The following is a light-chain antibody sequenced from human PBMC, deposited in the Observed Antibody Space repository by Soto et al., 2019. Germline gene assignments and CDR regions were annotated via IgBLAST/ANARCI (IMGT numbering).Light chain of an antibody. J-gene: IGKJ1*01. Sequence: DIQMAQSPSSLSASVGDRVTITCRTSQSIRNYLNWYQQKAGDAPKILIYAASTLQPGVTSRFSGSCSRTDFTLTISSLQPEDFASYYCQQSFSTPQPCGPGTKVEIK. CDR3: QQSFSTPQP. V-gene: IGKV1-39*01. CDR2: AAS. CDR1: QSIRNY.